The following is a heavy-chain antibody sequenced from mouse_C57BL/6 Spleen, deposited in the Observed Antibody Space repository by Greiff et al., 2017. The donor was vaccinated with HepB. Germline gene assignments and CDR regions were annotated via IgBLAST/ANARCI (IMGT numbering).Heavy chain of an antibody. CDR2: IYPRSGNT. D-gene: IGHD2-10*02. J-gene: IGHJ2*01. CDR1: GYTFTSYG. V-gene: IGHV1-81*01. Sequence: QVQLQQSGAELARPGASVKLSCKASGYTFTSYGISWVKQSTGQGLEWIGEIYPRSGNTYYNEKFKGKATLTADKSSSTAYMELRSLTSEYSAVYFCARWGYGNYSYYFDYWGQGTTLTVSS. CDR3: ARWGYGNYSYYFDY.